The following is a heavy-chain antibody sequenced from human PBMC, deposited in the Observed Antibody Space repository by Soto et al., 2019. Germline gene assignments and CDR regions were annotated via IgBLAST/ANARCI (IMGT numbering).Heavy chain of an antibody. CDR3: ASSYHYASSGFYY. Sequence: QVQLVQSGAEVKKAGASVKVSCKASGYTFTSKYMHWVRQAPGQGREWMGIIDPTDGSKTYAQKFQGRVTMTGDTSTSTVSMELGSLRFNDTAVYYGASSYHYASSGFYYWGQGTLVTVSS. J-gene: IGHJ4*02. V-gene: IGHV1-46*01. CDR2: IDPTDGSK. D-gene: IGHD3-22*01. CDR1: GYTFTSKY.